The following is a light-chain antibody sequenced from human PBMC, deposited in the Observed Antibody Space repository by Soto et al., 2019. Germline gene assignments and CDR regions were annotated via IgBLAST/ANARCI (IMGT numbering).Light chain of an antibody. CDR3: LQHNNWPSWT. J-gene: IGKJ1*01. V-gene: IGKV3-15*01. Sequence: IVMTQSPETLSVSPGERATLSCRASQSVSTNLAWYQQKPGQAPRLLIFGASSRASGIPARFSGSGSGTEFTLTISRLQSEDFAVYYCLQHNNWPSWTFGQGTKVEIK. CDR2: GAS. CDR1: QSVSTN.